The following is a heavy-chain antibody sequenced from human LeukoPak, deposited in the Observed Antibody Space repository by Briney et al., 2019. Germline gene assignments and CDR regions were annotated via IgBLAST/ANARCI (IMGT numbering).Heavy chain of an antibody. J-gene: IGHJ4*02. Sequence: GGSLRLSCAASGFTFSSYAMSWVRQAPGKGLEWVSAISGSGGSTYYADPVKGRFTISRDNSKNTLYLQMNSLRAEDTAVYYCAKGASYYYDSSGYYFDYWGQGTLVTVSS. CDR3: AKGASYYYDSSGYYFDY. CDR2: ISGSGGST. D-gene: IGHD3-22*01. CDR1: GFTFSSYA. V-gene: IGHV3-23*01.